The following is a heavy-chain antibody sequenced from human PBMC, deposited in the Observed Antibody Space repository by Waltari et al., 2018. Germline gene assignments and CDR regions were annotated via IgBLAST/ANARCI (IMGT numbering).Heavy chain of an antibody. Sequence: QPGRSLRLSCAASGFTFDDYAMHWVRQAPGKGLEWVSGISWNSGSIGYADSVKGRFTISRDNAKNSLYLQMNSLRAEDTALYYCAKVKSGAYDAFDIWGQGTMVTVSS. CDR1: GFTFDDYA. CDR2: ISWNSGSI. D-gene: IGHD3-10*01. CDR3: AKVKSGAYDAFDI. V-gene: IGHV3-9*01. J-gene: IGHJ3*02.